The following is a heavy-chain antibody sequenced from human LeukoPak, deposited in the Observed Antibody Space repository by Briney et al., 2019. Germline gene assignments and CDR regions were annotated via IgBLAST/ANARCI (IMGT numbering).Heavy chain of an antibody. CDR2: INSDGSST. D-gene: IGHD5-12*01. J-gene: IGHJ6*04. Sequence: GGSLRLSCAASGSTFSSYWMHWVRQAPGKGLVWVSRINSDGSSTSYADSVKGRFTISRDNAKNTLYLQMNSLRAEDTAVYYCARERIDSGYNYYYYGMDVWGKGTTVTVSS. CDR1: GSTFSSYW. V-gene: IGHV3-74*01. CDR3: ARERIDSGYNYYYYGMDV.